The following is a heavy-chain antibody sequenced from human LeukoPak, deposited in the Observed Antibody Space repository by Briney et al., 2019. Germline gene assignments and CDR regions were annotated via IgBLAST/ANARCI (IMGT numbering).Heavy chain of an antibody. V-gene: IGHV1-24*01. CDR2: FYPEDGET. J-gene: IGHJ4*02. CDR3: ATNVRRYSSGWYPGDFDY. CDR1: GYTLTELS. D-gene: IGHD6-19*01. Sequence: ASVKVSCKVSGYTLTELSMHWVRQAPGKGLEWMGGFYPEDGETIYAQKFQGRVTMTEDTSTDTAYMELSSLRSEDTAVYYCATNVRRYSSGWYPGDFDYWGQGTLVTVSS.